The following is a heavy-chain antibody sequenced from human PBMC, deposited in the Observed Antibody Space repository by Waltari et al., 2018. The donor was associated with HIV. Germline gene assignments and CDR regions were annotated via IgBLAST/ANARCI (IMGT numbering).Heavy chain of an antibody. CDR1: GFTFSSYG. CDR2: IRYDVSNR. Sequence: QVQVVESGGGVVQPGRSLRLSCAASGFTFSSYGIHWVRQAPGRGLDWVAIIRYDVSNRYYADSVKGRFTISRDNSKNTVYLQMNNLRAEDTAMYYCAKNSLNSASFIDFWGQGTLVTVSS. J-gene: IGHJ4*02. V-gene: IGHV3-30*02. D-gene: IGHD3-10*01. CDR3: AKNSLNSASFIDF.